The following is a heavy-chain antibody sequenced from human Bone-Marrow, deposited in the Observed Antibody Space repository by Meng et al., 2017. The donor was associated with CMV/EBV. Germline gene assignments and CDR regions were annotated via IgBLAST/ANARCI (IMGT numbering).Heavy chain of an antibody. CDR3: ARLSLGTLFGVVIKNYFDY. CDR2: IYPDDSDT. J-gene: IGHJ4*02. Sequence: GESLKISCKGSGYNFTNYWIAWVRQMPGKGLEWMGIIYPDDSDTRYSPSFQGQVTITADKSLNTAYLQWSSLKASDTAMYYCARLSLGTLFGVVIKNYFDYWGQGPLVTVSS. D-gene: IGHD3-3*01. CDR1: GYNFTNYW. V-gene: IGHV5-51*01.